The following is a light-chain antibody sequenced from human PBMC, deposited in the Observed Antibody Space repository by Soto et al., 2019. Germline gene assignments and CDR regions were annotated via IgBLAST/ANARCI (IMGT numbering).Light chain of an antibody. J-gene: IGKJ4*01. Sequence: EIVMTQSPATLSVSPGERATLSCRATQSVSTKLAWYQQKPGQAPRLLIYGASTGGTGIPARFSGSGSGTEFTLIISSLQSEDFAVYYCQQYSSWPLTFGGGTKVEIK. V-gene: IGKV3-15*01. CDR1: QSVSTK. CDR2: GAS. CDR3: QQYSSWPLT.